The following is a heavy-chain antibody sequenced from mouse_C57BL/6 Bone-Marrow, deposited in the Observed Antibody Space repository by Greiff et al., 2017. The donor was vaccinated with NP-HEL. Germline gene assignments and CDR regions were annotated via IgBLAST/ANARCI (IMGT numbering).Heavy chain of an antibody. CDR2: IDPETGGT. J-gene: IGHJ3*01. CDR1: GYTFTDYE. D-gene: IGHD1-1*01. CDR3: TRGYGSRKAWFAY. Sequence: QVQLQQSGAELVRPGASVTLSCKASGYTFTDYEMHWVKQTPVHGLEWIGAIDPETGGTAYNQKFKGKAILTADKSSSTAYMEIRSLTSEDSAVYYYTRGYGSRKAWFAYWGQGTLVTVSA. V-gene: IGHV1-15*01.